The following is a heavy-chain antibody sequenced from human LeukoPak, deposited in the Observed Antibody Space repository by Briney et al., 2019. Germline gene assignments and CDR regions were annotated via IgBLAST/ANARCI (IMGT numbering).Heavy chain of an antibody. V-gene: IGHV4-38-2*01. CDR3: ARQYWDDSKLDY. J-gene: IGHJ4*02. Sequence: SETLSLTCAVSGYSISSGYYWDWIRQPPGKGLEWIGNIYHSGSTYYNPSLKSRVTISVDTSKNQFSLKLSSVTAADTAVYYCARQYWDDSKLDYWGQGTLVTLSS. CDR1: GYSISSGYY. CDR2: IYHSGST. D-gene: IGHD3-22*01.